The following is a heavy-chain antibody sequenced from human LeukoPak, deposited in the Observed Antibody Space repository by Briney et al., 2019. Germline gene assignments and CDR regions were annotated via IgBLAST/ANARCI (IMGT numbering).Heavy chain of an antibody. J-gene: IGHJ4*02. CDR2: INHSGST. CDR3: ASRYYDYVWGSYRYTVSSRGFTLLY. D-gene: IGHD3-16*02. CDR1: GGSFSGYY. V-gene: IGHV4-34*01. Sequence: SETLSLTCAVYGGSFSGYYWSWLRQPPGKGLEWIGEINHSGSTNYNPSLKSRVTISVDTSKNQFSLKLSSVTAADTAVYYCASRYYDYVWGSYRYTVSSRGFTLLYWGQGTLVTVSS.